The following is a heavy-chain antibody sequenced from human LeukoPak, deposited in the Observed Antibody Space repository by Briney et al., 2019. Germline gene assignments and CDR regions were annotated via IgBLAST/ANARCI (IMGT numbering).Heavy chain of an antibody. CDR3: ASDHCTNGVCYTDYFDY. V-gene: IGHV3-30*03. D-gene: IGHD2-8*01. Sequence: GRSLRLSCAASGFTFSSYGMHWLRQAPGKGLEWVAVISYDGSNKYYADSVKGRFTISRDNSKNTLYLQMNSLRAEDTAVYYCASDHCTNGVCYTDYFDYWGRGTLVTVST. CDR2: ISYDGSNK. J-gene: IGHJ4*02. CDR1: GFTFSSYG.